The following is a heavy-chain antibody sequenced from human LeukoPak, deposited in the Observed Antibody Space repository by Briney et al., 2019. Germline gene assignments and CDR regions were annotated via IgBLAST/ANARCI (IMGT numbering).Heavy chain of an antibody. V-gene: IGHV3-48*02. CDR1: GSTFSSYS. D-gene: IGHD6-19*01. Sequence: GGSPRLSCAASGSTFSSYSMNWVRQAPGKGLEWVSYISSSSSTIYYADSVKGRFTISRDNAKNSLYLQMNSLRDEDTAVYYCARSQFNQWLAGFDYWGQGTLVTVSS. CDR3: ARSQFNQWLAGFDY. CDR2: ISSSSSTI. J-gene: IGHJ4*02.